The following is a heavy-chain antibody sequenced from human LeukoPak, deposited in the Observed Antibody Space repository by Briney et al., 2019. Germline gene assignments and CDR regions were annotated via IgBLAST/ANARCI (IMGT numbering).Heavy chain of an antibody. CDR3: ARSRMVYAIEGVGWFDP. V-gene: IGHV4-59*01. CDR1: GGSISSYY. D-gene: IGHD2-8*01. J-gene: IGHJ5*02. CDR2: IYYSGST. Sequence: SETLSLTCTVSGGSISSYYWSWIRQPPGKGLEWIGYIYYSGSTNYNPSLKSRVTISVDTSKNQFSLKLSSVTAVDTAVYYCARSRMVYAIEGVGWFDPWGQGTLVTVSS.